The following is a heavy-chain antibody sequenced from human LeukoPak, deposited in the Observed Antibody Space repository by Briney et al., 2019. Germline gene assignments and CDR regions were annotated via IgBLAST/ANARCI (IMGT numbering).Heavy chain of an antibody. CDR3: AGDQRGLAAAGSTYYYYGMDV. J-gene: IGHJ6*02. D-gene: IGHD6-13*01. CDR2: INPNSGGT. Sequence: ASVKVSCKASGYTFTGYYMHWVRQAPGQGLEWMGWINPNSGGTNYAQKFQGRVTMTRDTSISTAYMELSRLRSDDTAVYYCAGDQRGLAAAGSTYYYYGMDVWGQGTTVTVSS. V-gene: IGHV1-2*02. CDR1: GYTFTGYY.